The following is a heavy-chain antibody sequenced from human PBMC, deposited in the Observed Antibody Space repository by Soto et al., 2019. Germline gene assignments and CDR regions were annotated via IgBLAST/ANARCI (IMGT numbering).Heavy chain of an antibody. Sequence: PSETLSLTCTVSGDSITSGVHYWSWIRQHPGKGLEWIGYIFYSGPTYYNPSLKSRVTISVDTSKNQFSLKLSSVTAADTAVYYCARAARGIAVAFDYWGQGTLVTVSS. CDR3: ARAARGIAVAFDY. CDR1: GDSITSGVHY. D-gene: IGHD6-19*01. V-gene: IGHV4-31*03. J-gene: IGHJ4*02. CDR2: IFYSGPT.